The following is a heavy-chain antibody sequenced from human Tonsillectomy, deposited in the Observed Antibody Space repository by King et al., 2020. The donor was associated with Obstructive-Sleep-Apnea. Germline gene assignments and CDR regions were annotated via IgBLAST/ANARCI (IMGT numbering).Heavy chain of an antibody. CDR3: AREDRDQGGYYYYNGMDV. V-gene: IGHV3-30*04. CDR1: GFTLTIYT. J-gene: IGHJ6*02. CDR2: ISYDGTNK. D-gene: IGHD1-14*01. Sequence: VQLVESGGGVVQPGRSLRLSCAASGFTLTIYTMHWVRQAPGKGLEWVAVISYDGTNKYYAESVEGRFSISRDNSKNALYLQLNSLSGEDTAVYYCAREDRDQGGYYYYNGMDVWGQGTTVTVSS.